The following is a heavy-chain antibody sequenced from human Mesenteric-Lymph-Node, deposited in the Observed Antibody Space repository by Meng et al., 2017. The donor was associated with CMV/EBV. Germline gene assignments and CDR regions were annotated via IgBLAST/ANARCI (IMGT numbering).Heavy chain of an antibody. V-gene: IGHV3-30-3*01. Sequence: GGSLRLSCAASAFSFSNYAMHWGRQAPGKGLEWVAVISYDGSNEYYADSVKGRFTISRDNSKNTMYLQMNSLRAEDTAVYYCARDTRPGHIVVVIAFDYWGQGTLVTVSS. CDR3: ARDTRPGHIVVVIAFDY. CDR1: AFSFSNYA. J-gene: IGHJ4*02. D-gene: IGHD2-21*01. CDR2: ISYDGSNE.